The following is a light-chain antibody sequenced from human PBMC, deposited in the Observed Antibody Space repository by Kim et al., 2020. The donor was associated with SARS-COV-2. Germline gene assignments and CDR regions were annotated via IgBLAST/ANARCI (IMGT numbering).Light chain of an antibody. Sequence: QTLTIPSSESHPTIGNNYVTWYQRLPGTAPQLLICDNNKRPSGLPDRFSGSKSGTSATLGISGLQTGDEADYYCGTWDSSLRVVVFGGGTQLTVL. J-gene: IGLJ3*02. V-gene: IGLV1-51*01. CDR3: GTWDSSLRVVV. CDR2: DNN. CDR1: HPTIGNNY.